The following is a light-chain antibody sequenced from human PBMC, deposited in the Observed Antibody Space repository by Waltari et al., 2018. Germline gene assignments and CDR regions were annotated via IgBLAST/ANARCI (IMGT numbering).Light chain of an antibody. CDR3: AAWDDSLSGWV. CDR2: TND. CDR1: SPNLGRKY. J-gene: IGLJ3*02. V-gene: IGLV1-47*01. Sequence: QSVLTQPPSASGTPGQRVTLTCSGSSPNLGRKYVHLYPQLPGTAPKLLIHTNDQRPSGVPDRFSGSKSGTSASLAISGLRSEDEADYWCAAWDDSLSGWVFGGGTKVTVL.